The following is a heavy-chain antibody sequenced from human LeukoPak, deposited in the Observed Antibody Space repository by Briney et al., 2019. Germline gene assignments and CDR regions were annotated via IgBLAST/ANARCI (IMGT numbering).Heavy chain of an antibody. CDR3: ATCMIRGVIRS. D-gene: IGHD3-10*01. J-gene: IGHJ5*02. Sequence: PGGSLRLSCAASGFTFSSYEMNWVRQAPGKGLEWVSYISSSGSDMYYADSVKGRFTISRDNAKSSLYLQMNSPRAEDTAVYYCATCMIRGVIRSWGQGTLVTVSS. CDR2: ISSSGSDM. CDR1: GFTFSSYE. V-gene: IGHV3-48*03.